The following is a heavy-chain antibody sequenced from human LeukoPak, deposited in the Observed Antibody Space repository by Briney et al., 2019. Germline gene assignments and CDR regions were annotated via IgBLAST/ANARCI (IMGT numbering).Heavy chain of an antibody. J-gene: IGHJ4*02. V-gene: IGHV1-18*01. CDR3: GRWSPDPNDS. CDR2: VSAYNGRT. D-gene: IGHD3-3*01. Sequence: ASVKVSCKASGYTFINHGISWVRQAPGQGLEWMGWVSAYNGRTEYAQKFQDRVTMTTDTSTTTGYMELRSLRSGDTAVYFCGRWSPDPNDSWGQGTLVTVSS. CDR1: GYTFINHG.